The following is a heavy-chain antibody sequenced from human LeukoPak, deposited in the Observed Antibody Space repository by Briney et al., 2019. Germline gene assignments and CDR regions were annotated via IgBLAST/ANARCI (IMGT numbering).Heavy chain of an antibody. J-gene: IGHJ6*02. CDR2: ISYDGSNK. D-gene: IGHD4-17*01. CDR1: GFTFSSYG. V-gene: IGHV3-30*18. Sequence: PGGSLRLSCAASGFTFSSYGMHWVRQAPGKGLEWVAVISYDGSNKYYADSVKGRFTISRDNSKNTLYLQMNSLRAEDTAVYYCAKDSSPTLRGYYYYYGMDVWGRGTTVTVSS. CDR3: AKDSSPTLRGYYYYYGMDV.